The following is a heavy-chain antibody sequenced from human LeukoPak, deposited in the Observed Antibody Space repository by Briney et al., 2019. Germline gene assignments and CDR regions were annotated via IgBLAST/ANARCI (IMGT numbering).Heavy chain of an antibody. CDR2: INHSGST. V-gene: IGHV4-34*01. J-gene: IGHJ4*02. CDR1: GGSFSGYY. Sequence: PSETLSLTCAVYGGSFSGYYWSWIRQPPGKGLEWIGEINHSGSTNYNPSLKSRVTISVDTSKNQFSLKLSSVTAADTAVYYCARGLSSPLDYWGQGTLATVSS. CDR3: ARGLSSPLDY.